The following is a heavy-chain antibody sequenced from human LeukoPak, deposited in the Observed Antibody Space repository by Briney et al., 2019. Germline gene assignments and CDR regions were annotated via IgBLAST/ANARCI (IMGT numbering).Heavy chain of an antibody. V-gene: IGHV5-51*01. D-gene: IGHD3-10*01. CDR2: IYPGDSDT. CDR3: ARRVTMVRGAVVWFDP. J-gene: IGHJ5*02. Sequence: GESLQISCKGSGYSFTSYWIGWVRQMPGKGLEWMGIIYPGDSDTRYSPSFQGQVTISADKSISTAYLQWSSLKASDTAMYYCARRVTMVRGAVVWFDPWGQGTLVTVSS. CDR1: GYSFTSYW.